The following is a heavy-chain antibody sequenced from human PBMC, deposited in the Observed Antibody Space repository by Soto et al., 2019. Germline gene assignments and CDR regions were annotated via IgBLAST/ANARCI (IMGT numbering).Heavy chain of an antibody. CDR2: IGTGGDT. Sequence: EVQLLESGGGLVQPGGSLRLSCAASGFTFSNYAMNWGRQAPGKGLEWVSSIGTGGDTNYADSVKGRFTISRDNSRDTLYLQMNSLGAEDTALYYCAKNYYFDNWGQGTLVTVSS. CDR3: AKNYYFDN. V-gene: IGHV3-23*01. J-gene: IGHJ4*02. CDR1: GFTFSNYA.